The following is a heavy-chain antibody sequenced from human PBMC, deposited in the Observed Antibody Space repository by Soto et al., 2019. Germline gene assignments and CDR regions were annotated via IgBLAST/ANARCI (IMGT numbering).Heavy chain of an antibody. Sequence: EVQLVESGGGLVQPGRSLRLSCAASGFTFDDYAMHWVRQVPGKGLEWVSGINWNSSSIGYGDSVMGRFAISRDNAKNSLHLQMNSPSAEDTAFYYCVKDESINWYSGHFPHWGQGTLVTVSS. CDR1: GFTFDDYA. V-gene: IGHV3-9*01. D-gene: IGHD6-13*01. CDR3: VKDESINWYSGHFPH. J-gene: IGHJ1*01. CDR2: INWNSSSI.